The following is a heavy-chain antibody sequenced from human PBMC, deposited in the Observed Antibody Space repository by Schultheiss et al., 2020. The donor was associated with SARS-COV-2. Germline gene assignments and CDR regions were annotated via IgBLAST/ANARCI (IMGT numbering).Heavy chain of an antibody. CDR1: GFSFSSYA. CDR2: IKQDGSEK. J-gene: IGHJ4*02. V-gene: IGHV3-30*02. D-gene: IGHD6-13*01. CDR3: AKIGGGPIAAAGEGRVH. Sequence: GGSLRLSCATTGFSFSSYAMHWVRQAPGKGLEWVANIKQDGSEKYYVDSVKGRFTISRDNSKNTLYLQMNSLRAEDTAVYYCAKIGGGPIAAAGEGRVHWGQGTLVTVSS.